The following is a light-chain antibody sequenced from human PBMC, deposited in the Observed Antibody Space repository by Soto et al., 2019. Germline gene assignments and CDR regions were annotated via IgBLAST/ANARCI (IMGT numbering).Light chain of an antibody. CDR3: HQYGSSPRA. V-gene: IGKV3-20*01. Sequence: DIVLTQTPGTLSLSPGDRATLSCRASQTLRSGYLAWYQHKPGQAPRLLIYDVSSRTTGIPDRFSGSGSGTDFTLTISRLEPEDFAVYYCHQYGSSPRAFGQGTKGEVK. J-gene: IGKJ1*01. CDR1: QTLRSGY. CDR2: DVS.